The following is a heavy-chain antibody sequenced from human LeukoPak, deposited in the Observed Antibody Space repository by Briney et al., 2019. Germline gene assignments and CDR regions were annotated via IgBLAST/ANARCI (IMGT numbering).Heavy chain of an antibody. CDR2: ISYDGSNK. D-gene: IGHD3-22*01. CDR3: AKWTGTVYDGHFDY. J-gene: IGHJ4*02. Sequence: GRSLRLSCAASGFTFSSYGMHWVRQAPGEGLEWVAVISYDGSNKYYADSVKGRFTISRDNSKNTLYLQMNSLRAEDTAVYYCAKWTGTVYDGHFDYWGQGTLVTVSS. V-gene: IGHV3-30*18. CDR1: GFTFSSYG.